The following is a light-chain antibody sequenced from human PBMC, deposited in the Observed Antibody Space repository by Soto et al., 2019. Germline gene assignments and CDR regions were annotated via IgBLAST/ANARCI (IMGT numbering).Light chain of an antibody. V-gene: IGKV1-5*03. CDR3: QQYNSYWT. CDR2: KAS. J-gene: IGKJ1*01. Sequence: IQLAPISSTLSASVGDRVTITFRASQSISSWLAWYQQKPGKAPKLLIYKASSLESGVPSRFSGSGSGTEFTLTISSLQPDDFATYYCQQYNSYWTFGQGTKVDIK. CDR1: QSISSW.